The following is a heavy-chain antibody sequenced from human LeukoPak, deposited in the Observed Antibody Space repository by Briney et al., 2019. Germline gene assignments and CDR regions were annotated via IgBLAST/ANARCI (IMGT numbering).Heavy chain of an antibody. V-gene: IGHV1-18*01. Sequence: ASVKVSCKASGYTFTSYGISWVRQAPGQGLEWMGWISAYNGNTNYAQKLQGRVTMTTDTSTSTAYMELRSLRSDDTAVYYCAGVEGRQWLVQGAQYFQHWGQGTLVTVSS. D-gene: IGHD6-19*01. CDR2: ISAYNGNT. J-gene: IGHJ1*01. CDR3: AGVEGRQWLVQGAQYFQH. CDR1: GYTFTSYG.